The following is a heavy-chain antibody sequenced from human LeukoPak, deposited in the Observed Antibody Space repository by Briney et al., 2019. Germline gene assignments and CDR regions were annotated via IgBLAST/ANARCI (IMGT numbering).Heavy chain of an antibody. CDR2: ISGSGGST. CDR1: GFTFSSYA. CDR3: AKSRLDYDFWSSVYYFDY. D-gene: IGHD3-3*01. J-gene: IGHJ4*02. V-gene: IGHV3-23*01. Sequence: GGSLRLSCAASGFTFSSYAMSWVRQAPGKGLEWVSAISGSGGSTYYADSVKGRFTISRDNSKNTLYLQMNSLRAEDTAVYYCAKSRLDYDFWSSVYYFDYWGQGTLVTVSS.